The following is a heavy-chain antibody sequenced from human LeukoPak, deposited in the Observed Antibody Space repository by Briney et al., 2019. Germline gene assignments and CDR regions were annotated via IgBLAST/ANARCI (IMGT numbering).Heavy chain of an antibody. J-gene: IGHJ4*02. CDR2: ISGSAHKI. CDR3: AGRVTGYSSGYVY. Sequence: PGGSLRLSCVASGFTFSNYAMSWVRQAPEKGLDWVSVISGSAHKIHYADSVKGRLTISRDNSENTVYLQMDNLRAEDTALYYCAGRVTGYSSGYVYWGQGTLVTVSS. CDR1: GFTFSNYA. D-gene: IGHD5-18*01. V-gene: IGHV3-23*01.